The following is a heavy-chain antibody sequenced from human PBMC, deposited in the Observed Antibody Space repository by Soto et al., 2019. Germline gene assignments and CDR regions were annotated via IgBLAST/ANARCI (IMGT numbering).Heavy chain of an antibody. Sequence: GGSLRLSCAASGFTFSSYAMHWVRQAPGKGLEWVAVISYDGSNKYYADSVKGRFTISRDNSKNTLYLQMNSLRAEDTAVYYCARGAWRDYYYGMDVWGQGTTVTVSS. V-gene: IGHV3-30-3*01. D-gene: IGHD5-12*01. CDR3: ARGAWRDYYYGMDV. CDR1: GFTFSSYA. CDR2: ISYDGSNK. J-gene: IGHJ6*02.